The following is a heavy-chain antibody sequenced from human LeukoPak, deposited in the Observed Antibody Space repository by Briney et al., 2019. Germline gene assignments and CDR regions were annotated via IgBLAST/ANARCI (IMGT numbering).Heavy chain of an antibody. D-gene: IGHD3-16*01. V-gene: IGHV5-51*01. Sequence: GESLKISCKGSGYSFGNYWVAWVRQMPGKGLEWMGMIHPGNSDIRVSPSFQGQVTISADKSITTAYLQWSSLKASDTAMYYCARTPGSYDYRGDQYLYFDPWGRGTLVTVSS. J-gene: IGHJ2*01. CDR3: ARTPGSYDYRGDQYLYFDP. CDR2: IHPGNSDI. CDR1: GYSFGNYW.